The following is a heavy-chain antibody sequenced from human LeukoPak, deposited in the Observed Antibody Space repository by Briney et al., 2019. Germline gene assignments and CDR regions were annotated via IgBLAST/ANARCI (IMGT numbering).Heavy chain of an antibody. Sequence: GGSLRLSCAASGFPFDRHWMSWVRLAPGKGLEWVANIKHDGSEKTFVDSAKGRFTISRNNAENSLYLQMNSLRAEDTAVYYCARQPIYEAYFDFWGQGTLVTVSS. CDR1: GFPFDRHW. D-gene: IGHD3-16*01. V-gene: IGHV3-7*02. J-gene: IGHJ4*02. CDR3: ARQPIYEAYFDF. CDR2: IKHDGSEK.